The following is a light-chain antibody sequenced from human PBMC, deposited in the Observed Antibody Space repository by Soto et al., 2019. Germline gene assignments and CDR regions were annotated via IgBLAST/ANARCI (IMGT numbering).Light chain of an antibody. CDR3: QQRSKWPPEVT. J-gene: IGKJ5*01. CDR2: DAS. CDR1: QSVSSY. Sequence: EIVLTQSPATLSLSPGERATLSCRASQSVSSYLAWYQQKPGQAPRLPIYDASNRATGISARFSGSGSGTDFTLTISSLEPEDFAVYYCQQRSKWPPEVTFGQGTRLEIK. V-gene: IGKV3-11*01.